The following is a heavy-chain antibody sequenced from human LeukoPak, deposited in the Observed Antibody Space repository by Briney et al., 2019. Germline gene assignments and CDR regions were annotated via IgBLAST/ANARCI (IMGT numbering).Heavy chain of an antibody. J-gene: IGHJ4*02. Sequence: GGSLRLSCAASGFTFSSYEMNWVRQAPGKGLEWVSYISSSGSTIYYADSVKGRFTISRDNSKNTLYLQINGLRADDTAVYYCAKCYGSGSDYNPTDYWGQGTLVTVSS. CDR1: GFTFSSYE. D-gene: IGHD3-10*01. CDR3: AKCYGSGSDYNPTDY. V-gene: IGHV3-48*03. CDR2: ISSSGSTI.